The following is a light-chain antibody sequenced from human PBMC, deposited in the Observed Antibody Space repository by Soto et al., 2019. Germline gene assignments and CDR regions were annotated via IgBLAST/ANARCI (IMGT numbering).Light chain of an antibody. CDR2: AAS. V-gene: IGKV1-16*01. Sequence: DIQITQSPSSLSASVGDRVTITCRASQSISNYLNWYQQKPGKAPKLLISAASSLESGVPSRFSGSGSGTEFTLTISGLQPDDFATYYCQQFNSYPITFGQGTRLEIK. CDR3: QQFNSYPIT. CDR1: QSISNY. J-gene: IGKJ5*01.